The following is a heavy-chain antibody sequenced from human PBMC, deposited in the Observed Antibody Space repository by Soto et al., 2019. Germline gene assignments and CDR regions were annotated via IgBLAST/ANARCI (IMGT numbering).Heavy chain of an antibody. CDR1: GGSISSSSYY. CDR2: IYYSGST. V-gene: IGHV4-39*01. D-gene: IGHD6-13*01. J-gene: IGHJ4*02. Sequence: SETLSLTCTVSGGSISSSSYYWGWIRQPPGKGLEWIGSIYYSGSTYYNPSLKSRVTISVDTSKNQFSLKLSSVTAADTAVYYCARHIPALAAAGTLPPPGFDYWGQGTLVTVSS. CDR3: ARHIPALAAAGTLPPPGFDY.